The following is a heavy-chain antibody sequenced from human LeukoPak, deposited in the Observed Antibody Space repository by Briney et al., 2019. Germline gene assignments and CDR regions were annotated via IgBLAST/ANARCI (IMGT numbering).Heavy chain of an antibody. CDR1: GYTFTSYG. V-gene: IGHV1-18*01. CDR3: SRSAPVINSGLVGY. Sequence: ASVKVSCKTSGYTFTSYGISWVRQAPGQGLEWMGWISAYNGNTNYAQKLQGRVTITTDTSTSTAYVELKSLRSDDTAVYYYSRSAPVINSGLVGYWGQGTLVTVSS. J-gene: IGHJ4*02. CDR2: ISAYNGNT. D-gene: IGHD1-26*01.